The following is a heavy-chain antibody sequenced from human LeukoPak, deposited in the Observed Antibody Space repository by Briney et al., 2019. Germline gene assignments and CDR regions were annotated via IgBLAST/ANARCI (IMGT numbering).Heavy chain of an antibody. J-gene: IGHJ4*02. D-gene: IGHD2-2*01. CDR2: INHSGST. CDR1: GGSFSGYY. Sequence: SETLSLTCAVYGGSFSGYYWSWIRQPPGKGLEWIGEINHSGSTNYNPSLKSRVTISVDTSENQFSLKLSSVTAADTAVYYCARGFLVVVPAAIGSYYFDYWGQGTLVTVSS. CDR3: ARGFLVVVPAAIGSYYFDY. V-gene: IGHV4-34*01.